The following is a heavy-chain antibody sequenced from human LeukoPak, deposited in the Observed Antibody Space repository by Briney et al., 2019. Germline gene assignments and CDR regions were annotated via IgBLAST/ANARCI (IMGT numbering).Heavy chain of an antibody. CDR3: AKRTADYYDSSGYPDY. Sequence: PGGSLRLSCAASGFTFSSYGMHWVRQAPGKGLEWVAVISYDGSNKYYADSVKGRFTISRDNSKNTLYLQMNSLRAEDTAVYYCAKRTADYYDSSGYPDYWGQGTLVTVSS. J-gene: IGHJ4*02. V-gene: IGHV3-30*18. CDR2: ISYDGSNK. D-gene: IGHD3-22*01. CDR1: GFTFSSYG.